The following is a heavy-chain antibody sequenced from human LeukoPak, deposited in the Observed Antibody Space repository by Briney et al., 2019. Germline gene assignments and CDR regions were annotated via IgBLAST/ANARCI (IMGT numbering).Heavy chain of an antibody. J-gene: IGHJ4*02. CDR1: GYSFTNDW. V-gene: IGHV5-51*01. CDR2: VYPGDSRT. Sequence: GESLKISCKGSGYSFTNDWIGWVRQMPGKGLEWMGIVYPGDSRTTYSPSFEGQVTISADKSVNIAYLQWSSLKASDTAVYYCARLRYFDITHYFDYWGQRTLVTVSS. D-gene: IGHD3-9*01. CDR3: ARLRYFDITHYFDY.